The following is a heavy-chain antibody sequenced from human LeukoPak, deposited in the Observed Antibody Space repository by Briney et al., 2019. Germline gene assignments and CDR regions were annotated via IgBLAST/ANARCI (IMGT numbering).Heavy chain of an antibody. CDR3: ARYKWEITPGFYYYGMDV. J-gene: IGHJ6*02. V-gene: IGHV3-7*01. Sequence: PGGSLRLSCAASGFTFSSDWMSWVRQAPGKGLEWVANIKQDGSEKYYVDSVKGRFTISRDNAKNSLYLQMNSLRAEDTAVYYCARYKWEITPGFYYYGMDVWGQGTTVTVSS. D-gene: IGHD1-26*01. CDR2: IKQDGSEK. CDR1: GFTFSSDW.